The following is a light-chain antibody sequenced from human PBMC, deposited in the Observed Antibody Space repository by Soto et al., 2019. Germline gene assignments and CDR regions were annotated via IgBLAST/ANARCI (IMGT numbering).Light chain of an antibody. J-gene: IGLJ3*02. Sequence: QTLVTQDPSFSVSPGGTVTLTCALSSGSVSASNFPTWFQQIPGQAPRTLIYNTNIRSPGVPDRFSGSSVGNKAALIITWVQADDECYYYCVLYMGSGIWVFGGGTKLTVL. CDR3: VLYMGSGIWV. CDR1: SGSVSASNF. CDR2: NTN. V-gene: IGLV8-61*01.